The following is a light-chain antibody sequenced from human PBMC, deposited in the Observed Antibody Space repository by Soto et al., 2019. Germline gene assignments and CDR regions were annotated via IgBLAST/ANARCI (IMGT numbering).Light chain of an antibody. CDR3: QQYNNWPGT. J-gene: IGKJ1*01. CDR2: GAS. CDR1: QSISRN. V-gene: IGKV3-15*01. Sequence: DIVMTQSPATLSVSPGERATLSCRASQSISRNLAWYQQKPGQAPRLLLYGASTGATGLPDRFSASGSGTEFTLTISSLQSEDFAVYYCQQYNNWPGTFGQGTKVEIK.